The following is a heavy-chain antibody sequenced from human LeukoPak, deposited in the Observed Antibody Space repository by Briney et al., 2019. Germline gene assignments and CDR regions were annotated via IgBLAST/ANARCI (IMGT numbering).Heavy chain of an antibody. D-gene: IGHD6-13*01. CDR3: ARRARTGSSWYTGDFYYYYYMDV. CDR1: GYTFTSYG. CDR2: VSAYNGNT. Sequence: GASVKVSCKASGYTFTSYGISWVRQAPGQGLEWMGWVSAYNGNTNYAQKLQGRVTMTTDTSTSTAYMELRSLRSDDTAVYYCARRARTGSSWYTGDFYYYYYMDVWGKGTTVTVSS. J-gene: IGHJ6*03. V-gene: IGHV1-18*01.